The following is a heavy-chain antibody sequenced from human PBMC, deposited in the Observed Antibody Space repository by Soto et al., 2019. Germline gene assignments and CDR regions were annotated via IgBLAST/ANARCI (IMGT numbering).Heavy chain of an antibody. CDR1: VGTFSSYA. CDR3: ARGSVVPAAGGYYYGMDV. D-gene: IGHD2-2*01. J-gene: IGHJ6*02. CDR2: IIPIFGTA. V-gene: IGHV1-69*13. Sequence: SVKGSCKASVGTFSSYAVSWVRQAPGQGLEWMGGIIPIFGTANYAQKFQGRVTITADESTSTAYMELSSLRSEDTAVYYCARGSVVPAAGGYYYGMDVWGQGTTVTVSS.